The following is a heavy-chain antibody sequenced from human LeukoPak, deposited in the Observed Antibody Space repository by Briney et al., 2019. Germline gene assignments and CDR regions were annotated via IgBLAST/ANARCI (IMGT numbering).Heavy chain of an antibody. CDR1: GYSFSNYW. V-gene: IGHV5-51*01. CDR3: ARYSSGWGAFDS. CDR2: IYPGDSDT. Sequence: GESLKISCKGSGYSFSNYWIGWVRQMPGKGLEWMGIIYPGDSDTRYSPSFQGQVTISADKSVGTAYLQWSSLRASDTAMYYCARYSSGWGAFDSWGQGALVTVSS. J-gene: IGHJ4*02. D-gene: IGHD6-19*01.